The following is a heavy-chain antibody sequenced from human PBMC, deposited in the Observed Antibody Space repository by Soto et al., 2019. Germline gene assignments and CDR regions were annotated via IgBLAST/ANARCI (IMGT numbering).Heavy chain of an antibody. Sequence: ASVKVSCKASGDTFSTYTITWVRQAPGQGLEWMGRIIPILGIADYAQRFQGRVTITADRSTSTAYMELRSLRSEDTAVYYCANGRAATYWFDPWGQGTLVTVSS. V-gene: IGHV1-69*02. J-gene: IGHJ5*02. D-gene: IGHD2-15*01. CDR3: ANGRAATYWFDP. CDR1: GDTFSTYT. CDR2: IIPILGIA.